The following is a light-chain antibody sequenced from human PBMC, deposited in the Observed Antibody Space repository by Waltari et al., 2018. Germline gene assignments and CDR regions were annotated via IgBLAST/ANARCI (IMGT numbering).Light chain of an antibody. CDR1: TSNIGANL. Sequence: QSVLTQPPSASGTPGQRVTISCSGSTSNIGANLVYWYQQLPGKAPKLLINNNNPRPSGVPDRFSDSKSGTSASLAISGLRSEDEAEYYCAVWDERVRGRVFGGGTKLTVL. CDR2: NNN. J-gene: IGLJ3*02. V-gene: IGLV1-47*02. CDR3: AVWDERVRGRV.